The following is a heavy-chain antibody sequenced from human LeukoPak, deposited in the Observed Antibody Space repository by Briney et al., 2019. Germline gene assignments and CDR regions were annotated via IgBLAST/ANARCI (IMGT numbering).Heavy chain of an antibody. CDR3: ARVAFGELWGMDV. V-gene: IGHV3-21*01. CDR2: ISGSADKT. Sequence: GGSLRLSCEASGFTFSKYGMSWVRQAPGKGLEWVSGISGSADKTYYADSVKGRFTISRDSATNSLYLQMNSLRAEDTAVYHCARVAFGELWGMDVWGKGTTVTISS. D-gene: IGHD3-10*01. CDR1: GFTFSKYG. J-gene: IGHJ6*04.